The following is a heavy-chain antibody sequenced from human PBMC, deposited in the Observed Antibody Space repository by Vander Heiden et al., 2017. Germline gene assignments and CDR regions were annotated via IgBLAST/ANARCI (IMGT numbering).Heavy chain of an antibody. V-gene: IGHV1-2*06. Sequence: VQLVQSGAEVQKPGASVKVSCKASGYTFTGYYIHWVRQAPGQGLEWMGRINPNSGGTNYAQKCQGRVTMTRDTSISTAYRELSRLRSDDTAVYYCAREEDIVVVVAATGYFQHWGQGTLVTVSS. CDR2: INPNSGGT. CDR3: AREEDIVVVVAATGYFQH. D-gene: IGHD2-15*01. J-gene: IGHJ1*01. CDR1: GYTFTGYY.